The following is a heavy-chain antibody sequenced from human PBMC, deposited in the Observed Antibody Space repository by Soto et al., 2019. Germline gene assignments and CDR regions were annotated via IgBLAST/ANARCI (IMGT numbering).Heavy chain of an antibody. Sequence: QLLLQESGPGLVKPSETLSLTCTVSGGSILDSTYYWAWIRQSPGKGLEWIGTIFYSGGTFYTPFLKSRVPLAVGKSNNQFSLKLSSVTAADTAVYYCARQASGYYYGWFDPWGQGTLVTVSS. CDR2: IFYSGGT. J-gene: IGHJ5*02. CDR1: GGSILDSTYY. D-gene: IGHD3-22*01. V-gene: IGHV4-39*01. CDR3: ARQASGYYYGWFDP.